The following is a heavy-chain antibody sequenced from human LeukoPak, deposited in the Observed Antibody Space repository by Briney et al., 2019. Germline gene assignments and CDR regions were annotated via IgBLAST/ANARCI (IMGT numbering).Heavy chain of an antibody. V-gene: IGHV3-23*01. CDR3: AKTTTGYSSGRYPGWPVDY. Sequence: GGSLRLSCAASGFTFSSYAVSWVRQAPGKGLEWVSAISGSGGGTYYADSVKGRFTISRDNSKNTVYLQMNSLSTEDTAVYYCAKTTTGYSSGRYPGWPVDYWGQGTLVTVST. D-gene: IGHD6-19*01. CDR1: GFTFSSYA. J-gene: IGHJ4*02. CDR2: ISGSGGGT.